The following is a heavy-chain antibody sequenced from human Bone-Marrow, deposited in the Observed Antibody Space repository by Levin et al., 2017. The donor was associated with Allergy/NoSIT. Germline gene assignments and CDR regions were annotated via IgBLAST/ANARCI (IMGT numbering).Heavy chain of an antibody. Sequence: SETLSLTCTVSDGSISSYYWIWIRQPPGKGLEWIGYVYDTASPNYNPSLKSRVTISADTSKNQFSLKVTSVTAADTAVYYCARGNYVWGRYRYFDYWGQGTLVTVSS. CDR1: DGSISSYY. CDR2: VYDTASP. CDR3: ARGNYVWGRYRYFDY. V-gene: IGHV4-59*01. D-gene: IGHD3-16*02. J-gene: IGHJ4*02.